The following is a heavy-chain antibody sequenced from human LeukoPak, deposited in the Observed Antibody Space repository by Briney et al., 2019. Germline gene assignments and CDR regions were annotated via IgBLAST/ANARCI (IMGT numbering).Heavy chain of an antibody. Sequence: PSETLSLTCTVSDDSITTYYWSWVRQPPGKGLEWIGYIFYSGSTNYNPSLKSRVSISTDTSKNQLSLKLSSVTAADTAVYYCARAKKSVAGFFDYWGQGSLVIVSS. J-gene: IGHJ4*02. V-gene: IGHV4-59*01. CDR2: IFYSGST. CDR1: DDSITTYY. D-gene: IGHD6-19*01. CDR3: ARAKKSVAGFFDY.